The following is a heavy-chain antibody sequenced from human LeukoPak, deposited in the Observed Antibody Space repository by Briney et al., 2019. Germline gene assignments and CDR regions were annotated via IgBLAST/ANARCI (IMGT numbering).Heavy chain of an antibody. CDR1: GFTFSAYA. D-gene: IGHD3-22*01. V-gene: IGHV3-23*01. J-gene: IGHJ4*02. CDR3: AKDPIARYYYDSSGYFDY. CDR2: IGSDNKP. Sequence: GSLRLSCEASGFTFSAYAMTWVRQAPGKGLEWVSSIGSDNKPHYSESVKGRFAISRDNSKNTLYLQMNSLRAEDTAVYYCAKDPIARYYYDSSGYFDYWGQGTLVTVSS.